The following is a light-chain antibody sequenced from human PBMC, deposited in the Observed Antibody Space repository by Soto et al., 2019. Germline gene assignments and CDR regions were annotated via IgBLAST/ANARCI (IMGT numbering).Light chain of an antibody. CDR3: ISYRGSDTSYV. V-gene: IGLV2-14*01. J-gene: IGLJ1*01. CDR2: EVR. CDR1: SSDIGSYNY. Sequence: QSALTQPASVSLSPGQSITISCTGTSSDIGSYNYVAWYQQFPGKTPKLIIYEVRNRPSGVSFRFSGSKSGNTASLTISGLQAEDEADYYCISYRGSDTSYVVGTGTKVTVL.